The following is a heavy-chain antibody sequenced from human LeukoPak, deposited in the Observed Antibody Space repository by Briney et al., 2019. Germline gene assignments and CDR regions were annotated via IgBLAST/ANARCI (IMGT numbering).Heavy chain of an antibody. CDR1: GFTFSSYE. J-gene: IGHJ3*02. CDR3: AREVPTGQAFDI. Sequence: AGSLRPSCAASGFTFSSYEMNWVRQAPGKGLEWVSYISSSHSTIYYADSVKGRFTISRDNAKNSLYLQMNSLRAEDTAVYYCAREVPTGQAFDIWGQGTMVTVSS. V-gene: IGHV3-48*03. CDR2: ISSSHSTI. D-gene: IGHD4-17*01.